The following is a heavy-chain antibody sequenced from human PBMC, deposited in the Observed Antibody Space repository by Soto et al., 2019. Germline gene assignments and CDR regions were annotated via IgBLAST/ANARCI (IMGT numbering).Heavy chain of an antibody. J-gene: IGHJ5*02. CDR1: GGSISSYY. CDR2: IYYSGST. Sequence: VQLLESGPGLVKPSETLSLTCTVSGGSISSYYWSWIRQPPRKGLEWIGSIYYSGSTSYNPSLKSRVIISLGSSNNQFSLKLSSVTAADTAVYYCARQKDCSGGTCYSWWFDPWGQGTLVTVSS. CDR3: ARQKDCSGGTCYSWWFDP. V-gene: IGHV4-59*01. D-gene: IGHD2-15*01.